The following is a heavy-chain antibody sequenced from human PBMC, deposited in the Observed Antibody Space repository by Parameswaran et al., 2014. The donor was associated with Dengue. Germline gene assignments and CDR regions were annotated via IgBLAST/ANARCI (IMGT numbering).Heavy chain of an antibody. D-gene: IGHD4-23*01. Sequence: VRQAPGKGLEWVSVLYSDGSTYYADSVKGRLTISRDNSKNTLYLQMNSLRVEDTAVYYCASDSGGNRAGLFDYWGQGTLVTVSS. CDR3: ASDSGGNRAGLFDY. J-gene: IGHJ4*02. CDR2: LYSDGST. V-gene: IGHV3-53*01.